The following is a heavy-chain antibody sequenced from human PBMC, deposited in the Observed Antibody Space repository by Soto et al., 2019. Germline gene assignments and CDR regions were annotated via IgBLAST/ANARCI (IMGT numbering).Heavy chain of an antibody. V-gene: IGHV4-31*03. Sequence: SETLSLTCTVSGGPISSGGYYWSWIRQHPGKGLEWIGYIYYSGSTYYNPSLKSRVTISVDTSKNQFSLKLSSVTAADTAVYYCARDLGRRYCSSTSCSVYNWFDPWGQGTLVTVSS. CDR1: GGPISSGGYY. CDR2: IYYSGST. J-gene: IGHJ5*02. CDR3: ARDLGRRYCSSTSCSVYNWFDP. D-gene: IGHD2-2*01.